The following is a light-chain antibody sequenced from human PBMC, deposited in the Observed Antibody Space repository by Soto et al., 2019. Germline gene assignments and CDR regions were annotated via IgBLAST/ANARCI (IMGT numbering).Light chain of an antibody. V-gene: IGLV1-40*01. J-gene: IGLJ1*01. CDR1: SSNIGAGYD. CDR3: QSYDSSVSGYV. Sequence: SVLTQPRSVSGALGQRVTISCTGSSSNIGAGYDVHWYQQLPGTAPKLLIYGNSNRPSGVPDRFSGSKSGTSASLAITGLQAEDEADYYCQSYDSSVSGYVFGTGTKVTVL. CDR2: GNS.